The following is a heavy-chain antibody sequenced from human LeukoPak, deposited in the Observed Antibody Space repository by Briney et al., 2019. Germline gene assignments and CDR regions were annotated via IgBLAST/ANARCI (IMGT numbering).Heavy chain of an antibody. D-gene: IGHD4-23*01. Sequence: TSETLSLTCTVSGGSISSYYWSWIRQPPGKGLEWIVYIYYSGSTNYNPSLKSRVTISVDTSKNQFSLKLSSVTAADTAVYYCARVQAYGGKGYFDYWGQGTLVTVSS. V-gene: IGHV4-59*01. CDR3: ARVQAYGGKGYFDY. CDR1: GGSISSYY. CDR2: IYYSGST. J-gene: IGHJ4*02.